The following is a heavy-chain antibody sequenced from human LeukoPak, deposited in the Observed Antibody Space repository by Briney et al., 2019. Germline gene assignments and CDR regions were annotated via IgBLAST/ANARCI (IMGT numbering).Heavy chain of an antibody. CDR2: IYYSGST. CDR1: GGSISSYY. CDR3: ARVGNYDYVPGTDFDY. D-gene: IGHD3-16*01. Sequence: SETLSLTCTVSGGSISSYYWTWIRQPPGKGLEWIGYIYYSGSTNYNPSLKSRVTISVDTSKNQFSLKLSSVTAADTAVYYCARVGNYDYVPGTDFDYWGQGTLVTVSS. V-gene: IGHV4-59*12. J-gene: IGHJ4*02.